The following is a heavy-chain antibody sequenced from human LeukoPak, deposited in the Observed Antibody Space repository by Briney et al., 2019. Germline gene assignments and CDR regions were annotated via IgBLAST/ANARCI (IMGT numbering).Heavy chain of an antibody. V-gene: IGHV4-59*01. CDR1: GGSISSYY. CDR3: ARFEYSYGFGY. D-gene: IGHD5-18*01. CDR2: IYYRGST. J-gene: IGHJ4*02. Sequence: SETLSLTCTVSGGSISSYYWSWIRQPAGKGLEWIRYIYYRGSTNYNPSLKSRVTISVDTSKNQFSLKLSSVTAADTAVYYCARFEYSYGFGYWGQGTLVTVSS.